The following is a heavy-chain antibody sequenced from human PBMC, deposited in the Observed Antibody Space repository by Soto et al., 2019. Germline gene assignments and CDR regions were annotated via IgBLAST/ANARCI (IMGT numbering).Heavy chain of an antibody. V-gene: IGHV1-3*01. Sequence: QVQLVQSGAEVKRPGASVRVSCKASGYNFKNYAIHWVRQAPGQRLEWMGWSNEGSGNSRYSQKFQGRVSITRDTSANTVYMDLSSLKSEDTAXYXCVRDDRAISGVVTLDYWGPGTLVTVSX. CDR2: SNEGSGNS. J-gene: IGHJ4*02. D-gene: IGHD3-3*01. CDR1: GYNFKNYA. CDR3: VRDDRAISGVVTLDY.